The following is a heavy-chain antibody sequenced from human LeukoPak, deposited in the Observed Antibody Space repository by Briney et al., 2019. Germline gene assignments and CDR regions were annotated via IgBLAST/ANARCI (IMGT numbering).Heavy chain of an antibody. CDR2: ISYSGST. D-gene: IGHD3-22*01. Sequence: TSETLSLTCTVSGGSISSYYWSWIRQPPGKGLEWVGYISYSGSTNYNPSLKSRVTISVDMSKNQFSLKLSSVTAADTAVYYCARDYDSSGRDYWGQGTLVTVSS. V-gene: IGHV4-59*01. J-gene: IGHJ4*02. CDR1: GGSISSYY. CDR3: ARDYDSSGRDY.